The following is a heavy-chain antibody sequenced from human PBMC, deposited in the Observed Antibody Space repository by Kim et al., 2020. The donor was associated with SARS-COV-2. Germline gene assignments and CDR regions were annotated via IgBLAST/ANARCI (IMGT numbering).Heavy chain of an antibody. Sequence: GGSLRLSCAASGFTFSSYEMNWVRQAPGKGLEWDSYISSSGSTIYYADSVKGRFIISRDNAKNSLYLQMNSLRAVDTAVYYCASVLLWFGVFDYWGQGTLVTVSS. CDR1: GFTFSSYE. CDR2: ISSSGSTI. J-gene: IGHJ4*02. CDR3: ASVLLWFGVFDY. V-gene: IGHV3-48*03. D-gene: IGHD3-10*01.